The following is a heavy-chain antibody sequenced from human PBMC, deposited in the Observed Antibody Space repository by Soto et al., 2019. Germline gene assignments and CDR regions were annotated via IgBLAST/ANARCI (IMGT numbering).Heavy chain of an antibody. D-gene: IGHD2-15*01. V-gene: IGHV3-33*01. CDR3: ARDRVVVVAATRVYYYYFEH. Sequence: PGGSLRLSCAASGFTFSSYGMHWVRQAPGKGLEWVAVIWYDGSNKYYADSVKGRFTISRDNSKNTLYLQMNSLRAEDTAVYYCARDRVVVVAATRVYYYYFEHWGQGALVTVSS. CDR2: IWYDGSNK. J-gene: IGHJ4*02. CDR1: GFTFSSYG.